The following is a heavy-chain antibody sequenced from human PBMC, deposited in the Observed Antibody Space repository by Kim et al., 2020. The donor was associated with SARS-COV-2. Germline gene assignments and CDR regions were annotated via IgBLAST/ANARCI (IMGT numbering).Heavy chain of an antibody. CDR2: ISYDGSNK. CDR1: GFTFSSYA. V-gene: IGHV3-30*04. D-gene: IGHD2-15*01. Sequence: GGSLRLSCAASGFTFSSYAMHWVRQAPGKGLEWVAVISYDGSNKYYADSVKGRFTISRDNSKNTLYLQMNSLRAEDTAVYYCARELGYCSGGSCNLNDYWGQGTLVTVSS. J-gene: IGHJ4*02. CDR3: ARELGYCSGGSCNLNDY.